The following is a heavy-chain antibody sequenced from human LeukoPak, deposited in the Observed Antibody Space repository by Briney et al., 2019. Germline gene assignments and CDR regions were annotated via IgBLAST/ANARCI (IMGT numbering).Heavy chain of an antibody. V-gene: IGHV3-21*01. D-gene: IGHD3-22*01. CDR3: ARDFFHSSDSRPFDY. CDR2: IFSRSESI. Sequence: GGSLRLSCAASGFNFGAYTINWVRQAPGKGLEWVSCIFSRSESILYADSVKGRFTISRDNAKNSLYLQMDSLRVEDTAVYYCARDFFHSSDSRPFDYWGQGTLATVSS. CDR1: GFNFGAYT. J-gene: IGHJ4*02.